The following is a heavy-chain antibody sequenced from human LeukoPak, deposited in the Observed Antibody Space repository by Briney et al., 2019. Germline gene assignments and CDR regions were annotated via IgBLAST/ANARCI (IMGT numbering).Heavy chain of an antibody. CDR1: GDSISSGSYY. D-gene: IGHD3-3*01. J-gene: IGHJ4*02. Sequence: SETLSLTCTVSGDSISSGSYYWGWIRQPPGKGLEWIGSIYYSGSTYYNPSLKSRVTISVDTSKNQFSLKLSSVTAADTAVYYCARAPFWSGYLALTIGGQGTLVTVSS. V-gene: IGHV4-39*07. CDR2: IYYSGST. CDR3: ARAPFWSGYLALTI.